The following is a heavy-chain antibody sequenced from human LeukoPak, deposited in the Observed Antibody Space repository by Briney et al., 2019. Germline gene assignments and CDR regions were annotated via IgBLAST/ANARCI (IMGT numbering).Heavy chain of an antibody. CDR2: ISGSGGST. J-gene: IGHJ4*02. CDR3: AKDLAEWEHNYPRGGHFDY. CDR1: GFTISSYG. D-gene: IGHD1-26*01. Sequence: SGGSLRLSCAASGFTISSYGMSWVRQAPGKGLDWVSAISGSGGSTYYADSVKGRFTISRDNSKNTLYLHMNSLRDEDTAVYYCAKDLAEWEHNYPRGGHFDYWGQGTLVTVSS. V-gene: IGHV3-23*01.